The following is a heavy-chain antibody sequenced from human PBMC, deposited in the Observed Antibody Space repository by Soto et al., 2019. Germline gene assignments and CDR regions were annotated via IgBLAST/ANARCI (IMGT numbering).Heavy chain of an antibody. J-gene: IGHJ5*02. V-gene: IGHV4-4*07. CDR2: IHSSGST. CDR3: ARDQGVAAAGITWFDP. CDR1: GASMNSYH. D-gene: IGHD6-13*01. Sequence: PSETLSLTCTVSGASMNSYHWSWIRQPAGKGLEWIGHIHSSGSTNYNPSLRSRVTMSVDTSKNQFSLRLMSLTAADTAVYYCARDQGVAAAGITWFDPSGQGSLVTVSS.